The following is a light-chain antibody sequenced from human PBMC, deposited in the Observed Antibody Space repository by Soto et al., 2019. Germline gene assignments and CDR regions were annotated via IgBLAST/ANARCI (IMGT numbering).Light chain of an antibody. CDR2: ETS. CDR1: RSLTRW. J-gene: IGKJ1*01. CDR3: QQDSTFWT. Sequence: DIQVSQSPSTLSASVGDRVTITCRASRSLTRWLAWYQQKPGRAPKLLIYETSILQSGVPLRFSGSGSGTDFTLTISGVQTDDIDTYYCQQDSTFWTFGQGNRVEVK. V-gene: IGKV1-5*03.